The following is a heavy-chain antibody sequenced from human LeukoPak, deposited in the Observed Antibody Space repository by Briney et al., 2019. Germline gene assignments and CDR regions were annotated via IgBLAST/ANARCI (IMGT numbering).Heavy chain of an antibody. Sequence: GGSLRLSCAASGFTFSSYSMNWVRQAPGEGLEWVSSISSSSSFIYYADSVKGRFTISRDNAKNSLYLQMNSLRAEDTAVYYCARDTLGALDYWGQGTLVTVSS. CDR1: GFTFSSYS. CDR3: ARDTLGALDY. CDR2: ISSSSSFI. D-gene: IGHD1-26*01. J-gene: IGHJ4*02. V-gene: IGHV3-21*01.